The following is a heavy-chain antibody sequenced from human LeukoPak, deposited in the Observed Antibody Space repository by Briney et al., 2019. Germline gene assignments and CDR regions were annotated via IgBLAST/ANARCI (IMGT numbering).Heavy chain of an antibody. Sequence: PGGSLRLSCADSGFTFSSYSMNWVRQAPGKGLEWVSSISSSSSYIYYAVSVKGRFTISRDNAKNSLYLQMNSLRAEDTAVYYCARVGYCSSTSCRGIAAARGLDYWGQGTLVTVSS. J-gene: IGHJ4*02. CDR3: ARVGYCSSTSCRGIAAARGLDY. D-gene: IGHD2-2*01. CDR2: ISSSSSYI. CDR1: GFTFSSYS. V-gene: IGHV3-21*01.